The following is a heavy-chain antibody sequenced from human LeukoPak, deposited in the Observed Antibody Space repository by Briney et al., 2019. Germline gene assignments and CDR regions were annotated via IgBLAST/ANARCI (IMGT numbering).Heavy chain of an antibody. CDR2: ISSSSSYI. Sequence: GRSLRLSCAASGFTFDDYATHWVRQAPGKGLEWVSSISSSSSYIYYADSVKGRFTISRDNAKNSLYLQMDSLRAEGTAVYYCARENSWIQLDYWGQGTLVTVSS. D-gene: IGHD5-18*01. V-gene: IGHV3-21*01. CDR3: ARENSWIQLDY. CDR1: GFTFDDYA. J-gene: IGHJ4*02.